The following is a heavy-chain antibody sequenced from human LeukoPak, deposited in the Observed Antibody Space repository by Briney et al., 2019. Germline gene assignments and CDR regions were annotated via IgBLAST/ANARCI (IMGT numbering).Heavy chain of an antibody. D-gene: IGHD5-18*01. V-gene: IGHV3-7*03. Sequence: GGSLRLSCAASGFTFSSFWMTWVRQAPGKGLEWVANMKVDGSEKNYVDSVKGRFTVSRDNAKNSLYLQMNSLRAEDTAVYYCARIQLYYYYYGLDVWGQGTTVTVSS. CDR2: MKVDGSEK. J-gene: IGHJ6*02. CDR3: ARIQLYYYYYGLDV. CDR1: GFTFSSFW.